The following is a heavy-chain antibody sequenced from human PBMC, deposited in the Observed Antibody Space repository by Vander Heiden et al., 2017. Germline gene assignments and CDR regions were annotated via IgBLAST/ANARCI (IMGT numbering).Heavy chain of an antibody. CDR1: GFTFRSYG. D-gene: IGHD1-26*01. J-gene: IGHJ3*01. Sequence: QLVESGGGVVQPGTSLRLSCAASGFTFRSYGMQWVRQAPGKGLEWVAVIWYDESKTYYEDSVKGRFTISRDNFKDTLYLEMNSLRAEDSAVYWCARGGSHTHTDGFSFWGQGTMVSVS. CDR3: ARGGSHTHTDGFSF. V-gene: IGHV3-33*01. CDR2: IWYDESKT.